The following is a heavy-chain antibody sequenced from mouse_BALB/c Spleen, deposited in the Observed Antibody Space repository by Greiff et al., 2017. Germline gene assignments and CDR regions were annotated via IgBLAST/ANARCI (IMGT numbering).Heavy chain of an antibody. J-gene: IGHJ2*01. D-gene: IGHD1-1*01. CDR3: ARTVVARRGFDY. V-gene: IGHV3-8*02. Sequence: EVQLVESGPSLVKPSQTLSLTCSVTGDSITSGYWNWIRKFPGNKLEYMGYISYSGSTYYNPSLKSRISITRDTSKNQYYLQLNSVTTEDTATYYCARTVVARRGFDYGGQGTTLTVSS. CDR1: GDSITSGY. CDR2: ISYSGST.